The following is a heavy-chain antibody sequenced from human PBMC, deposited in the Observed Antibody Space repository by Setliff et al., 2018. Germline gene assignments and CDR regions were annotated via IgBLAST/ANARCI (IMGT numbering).Heavy chain of an antibody. D-gene: IGHD6-6*01. V-gene: IGHV4-39*07. CDR1: GGSISSSYYY. CDR3: ARVAQYSSSSFYYYYYGMDV. Sequence: SETLSLTCTVSGGSISSSYYYWGWIRQPPGKGLEWIGSIYYSGSTYYNPSLKSRVTISVDTSKNQFSLKLSSVTAADTAVYYCARVAQYSSSSFYYYYYGMDVWGQGTTVTVSS. J-gene: IGHJ6*02. CDR2: IYYSGST.